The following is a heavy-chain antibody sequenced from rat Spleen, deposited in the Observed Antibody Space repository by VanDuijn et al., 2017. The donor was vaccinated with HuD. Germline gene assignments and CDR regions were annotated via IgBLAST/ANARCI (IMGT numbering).Heavy chain of an antibody. V-gene: IGHV5-7*01. J-gene: IGHJ2*01. CDR2: ISYDGSST. CDR3: ARQNWPYYFDY. CDR1: GFTFSDYY. D-gene: IGHD5-1*01. Sequence: EVQLVESGGVLVQPGRSMKLSCAASGFTFSDYYMAWVRQAPTKGLEWVATISYDGSSTYYRDSVKGRFTISRDNAKSTLYLQMDSLRSEDTATYYCARQNWPYYFDYWGQGVMVTVSS.